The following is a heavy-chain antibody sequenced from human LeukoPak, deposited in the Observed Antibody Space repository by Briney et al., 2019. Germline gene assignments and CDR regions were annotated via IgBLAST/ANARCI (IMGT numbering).Heavy chain of an antibody. CDR2: ISSSGGII. J-gene: IGHJ4*02. V-gene: IGHV3-48*03. CDR3: ARIANYYDSSGR. Sequence: PGGSLRLSCAASGFTFSSYEMNWVRQAPGKGLEWVSYISSSGGIIYYADSVKARFTISRDNAKNSLYLQMNSLRAEDTAVYYCARIANYYDSSGRWGQGTLVTVSS. CDR1: GFTFSSYE. D-gene: IGHD3-22*01.